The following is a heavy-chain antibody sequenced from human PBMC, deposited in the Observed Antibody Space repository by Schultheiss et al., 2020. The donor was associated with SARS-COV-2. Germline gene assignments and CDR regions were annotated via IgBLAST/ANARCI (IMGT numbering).Heavy chain of an antibody. CDR2: IWYDGSNK. V-gene: IGHV3-33*01. CDR3: ARRSDILTGYYSLDY. J-gene: IGHJ4*02. CDR1: GFTFSSYG. D-gene: IGHD3-9*01. Sequence: GGSLRLSCAASGFTFSSYGMHWVRQAPGKGLEWVAVIWYDGSNKYYADSVKGRFTISRDNSKNSLYLQMNSLRAEDTAVYYCARRSDILTGYYSLDYWGQGTLVTVSS.